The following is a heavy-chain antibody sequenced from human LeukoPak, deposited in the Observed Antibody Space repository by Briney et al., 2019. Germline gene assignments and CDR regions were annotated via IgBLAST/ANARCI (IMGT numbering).Heavy chain of an antibody. CDR3: ARDTPDSSSWYFDY. J-gene: IGHJ4*02. CDR1: GFTFRSYA. CDR2: ISYDGSNK. D-gene: IGHD6-13*01. Sequence: GGSLRLSCAASGFTFRSYAMHWVRQAPGKGLEWVAVISYDGSNKYYVDSVKGRFTISRDNSKNTLYLQMNSLRAEDTAVYYCARDTPDSSSWYFDYWGQGTLVTVSS. V-gene: IGHV3-30-3*01.